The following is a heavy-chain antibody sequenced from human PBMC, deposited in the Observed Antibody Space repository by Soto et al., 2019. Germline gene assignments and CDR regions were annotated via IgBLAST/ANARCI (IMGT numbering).Heavy chain of an antibody. D-gene: IGHD3-9*01. CDR1: GFTFSNYA. J-gene: IGHJ5*02. CDR2: IGTRDDI. CDR3: AKDLGSDWFHHNWFDP. V-gene: IGHV3-23*01. Sequence: PGGSLRLSCAASGFTFSNYAMSWVRQAPGKGLEWVSAIGTRDDIFYADSVKGRFTISRDDSKNTLYLQMNSLRAEDSALYYCAKDLGSDWFHHNWFDPWGQGTLVTVSS.